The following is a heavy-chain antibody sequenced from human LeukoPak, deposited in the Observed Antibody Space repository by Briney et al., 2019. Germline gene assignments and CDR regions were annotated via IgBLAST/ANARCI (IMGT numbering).Heavy chain of an antibody. D-gene: IGHD3-22*01. CDR1: GFTFDDYA. Sequence: GGSLRLSCAASGFTFDDYAMHWVRQAPGKGLEWVSGISWNSGSIGYADSVKGRFTISRDNAKNSLYLQTNSLRAEDTALYYCAKGLYYDSSGYLGTFDYWGQGTLVTVSS. CDR3: AKGLYYDSSGYLGTFDY. CDR2: ISWNSGSI. V-gene: IGHV3-9*01. J-gene: IGHJ4*02.